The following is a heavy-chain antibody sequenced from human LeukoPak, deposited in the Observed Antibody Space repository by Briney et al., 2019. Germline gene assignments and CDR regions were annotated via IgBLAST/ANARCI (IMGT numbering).Heavy chain of an antibody. CDR3: ARGLSSPNWLDP. D-gene: IGHD6-13*01. Sequence: SSETLPLTCTVSGGSISSYYWSWIRQPPGKGLEWIGYIYYSGSTNYNPSLKSRVTISVDTSKNQFSLKLSSVTAADTALYYCARGLSSPNWLDPWGQGTLVTVSS. CDR1: GGSISSYY. CDR2: IYYSGST. V-gene: IGHV4-59*01. J-gene: IGHJ5*02.